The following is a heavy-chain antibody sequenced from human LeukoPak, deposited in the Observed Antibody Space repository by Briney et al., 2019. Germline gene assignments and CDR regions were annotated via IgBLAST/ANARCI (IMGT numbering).Heavy chain of an antibody. CDR3: VKALWPTLAYSFEY. Sequence: GGSLRLSCAASGFTFSSYAMSWVRQAPGKGLEWVSAISGSGGSTYYADSVKGRFTISRDNSKNIYLQMNSLRAEDTAVYYCVKALWPTLAYSFEYWGQGTLVTVSS. J-gene: IGHJ4*02. CDR1: GFTFSSYA. V-gene: IGHV3-23*01. CDR2: ISGSGGST. D-gene: IGHD2-21*01.